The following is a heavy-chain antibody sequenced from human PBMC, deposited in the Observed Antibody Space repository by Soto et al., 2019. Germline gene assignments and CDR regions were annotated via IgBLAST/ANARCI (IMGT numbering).Heavy chain of an antibody. CDR3: ARGPSIERGDGGWGPRGQWPGGVDY. CDR2: IYYSGST. Sequence: QVQLQESGPGLVKPSQTLSLTCTVSGGSISSGGYYWSWIRQHPGKGLEWIGYIYYSGSTYYNPSHKIRVTISVDRSKNLSPLKLTSVTAAARAVYYGARGPSIERGDGGWGPRGQWPGGVDYGPGKPWSPSP. V-gene: IGHV4-31*03. D-gene: IGHD3-10*01. J-gene: IGHJ4*02. CDR1: GGSISSGGYY.